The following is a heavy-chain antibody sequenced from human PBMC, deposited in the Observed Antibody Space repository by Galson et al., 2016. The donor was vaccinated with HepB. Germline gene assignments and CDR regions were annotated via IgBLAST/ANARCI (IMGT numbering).Heavy chain of an antibody. D-gene: IGHD5-18*01. CDR2: INSDESII. J-gene: IGHJ4*02. CDR1: GFTFSNYW. V-gene: IGHV3-74*01. Sequence: SLRLSCAASGFTFSNYWMYWVRQAPGKGLVWVSRINSDESIIDYADDVKGRFSISRDNAKNKLYLQIKSLRVEDTAVYYCARVDTAMVIPGQFDYWGQGTLVTVSS. CDR3: ARVDTAMVIPGQFDY.